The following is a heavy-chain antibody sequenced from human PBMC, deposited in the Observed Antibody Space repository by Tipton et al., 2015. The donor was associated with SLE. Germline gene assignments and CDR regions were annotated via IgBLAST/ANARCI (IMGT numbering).Heavy chain of an antibody. CDR2: IYTSGST. CDR3: ARGGIAADWYDY. J-gene: IGHJ4*02. CDR1: GGSISSGSYY. D-gene: IGHD6-13*01. Sequence: TLSLTCTVSGGSISSGSYYWRWIRQPAWKGLEWIGHIYTSGSTNYNPSLKSRVTISVDTSKNQFSLKLSSVTAADTAVYYCARGGIAADWYDYWGQGTLVTVSS. V-gene: IGHV4-61*09.